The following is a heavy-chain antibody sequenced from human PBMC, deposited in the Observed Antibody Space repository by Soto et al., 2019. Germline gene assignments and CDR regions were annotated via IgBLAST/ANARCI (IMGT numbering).Heavy chain of an antibody. J-gene: IGHJ4*02. CDR3: ARGLMRDIVVVVALDYFDY. D-gene: IGHD2-15*01. CDR2: INPSGGST. Sequence: GASVKVSCKASGYTFTSYYMHWVRQAPGQGLEWMGIINPSGGSTSYAQKFQGRVTMTRDTSTSTVYMELSSLRSEDTAVYYCARGLMRDIVVVVALDYFDYWGQGTLVTVSS. V-gene: IGHV1-46*01. CDR1: GYTFTSYY.